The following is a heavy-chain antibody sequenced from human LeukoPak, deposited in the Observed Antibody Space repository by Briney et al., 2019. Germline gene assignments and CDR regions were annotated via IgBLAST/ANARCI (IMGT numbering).Heavy chain of an antibody. CDR1: GYTFTGYY. D-gene: IGHD5-24*01. CDR3: AKVLRRNGYTFDY. J-gene: IGHJ4*02. Sequence: ASVKVSCKASGYTFTGYYMHWVRQAPGQGLEWMGWMNPNSGNTGYAQKFQGRVTMTRTTSIGTAYVELSSLRSEDTAIYYCAKVLRRNGYTFDYWGQGTLVTVSS. V-gene: IGHV1-8*02. CDR2: MNPNSGNT.